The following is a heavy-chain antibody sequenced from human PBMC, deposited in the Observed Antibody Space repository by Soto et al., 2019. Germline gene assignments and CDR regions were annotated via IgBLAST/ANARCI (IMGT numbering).Heavy chain of an antibody. Sequence: QVPLVESGGGVVQPGRSLRLSCAASGFTFSNYGMHCVRQAPGNGLEWVAVISYHGSDKYYADSVKGRFTISRHNSTNTLYPQMDSLRAEDTAVYYCAKDHLTTTVTTVGYWGQGTVVSVSS. V-gene: IGHV3-30*18. CDR2: ISYHGSDK. J-gene: IGHJ4*02. CDR1: GFTFSNYG. D-gene: IGHD4-17*01. CDR3: AKDHLTTTVTTVGY.